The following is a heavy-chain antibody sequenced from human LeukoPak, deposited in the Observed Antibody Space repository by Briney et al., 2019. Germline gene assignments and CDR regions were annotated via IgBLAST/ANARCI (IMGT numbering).Heavy chain of an antibody. CDR2: ISSSGSTI. D-gene: IGHD3-22*01. CDR3: ARDPRYYDSSGDAFDI. Sequence: GGSLRLSCAASGFTFSDHYMSWIRQAPGKGLEWVSYISSSGSTIYYADSVKGRFTISRDNAKNSLYLQMNSLRAEDTAVYYCARDPRYYDSSGDAFDIWGQGTMVTVSS. V-gene: IGHV3-11*01. CDR1: GFTFSDHY. J-gene: IGHJ3*02.